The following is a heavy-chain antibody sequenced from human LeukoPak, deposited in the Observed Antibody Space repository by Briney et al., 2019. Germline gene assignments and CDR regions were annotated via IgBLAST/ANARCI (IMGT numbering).Heavy chain of an antibody. CDR3: ARSRISVSGSFDS. J-gene: IGHJ4*02. Sequence: TGGSLRLSCAASGFTFSRYWMHWVRQAPGKGLMWVSRISPDGSTTLYADSVKGRFTISRDNAKNSLSLQMNSLRAEDTALYYCARSRISVSGSFDSWGQGTLVTVSS. CDR2: ISPDGSTT. V-gene: IGHV3-74*03. CDR1: GFTFSRYW. D-gene: IGHD6-19*01.